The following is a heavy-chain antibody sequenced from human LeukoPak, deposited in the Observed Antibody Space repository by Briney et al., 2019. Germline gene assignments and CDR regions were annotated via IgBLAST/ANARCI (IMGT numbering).Heavy chain of an antibody. D-gene: IGHD4-17*01. Sequence: GGSLRLSCAASGFTFNKYWMSWLRQAPGKGLEWVANINQDGSEKYYVDSVKGRFTISRDNAKNSLDLQMNSLRAEDTAVYYCANAHEINDYGVDYCGQGTLVTVSS. J-gene: IGHJ4*02. CDR2: INQDGSEK. CDR3: ANAHEINDYGVDY. CDR1: GFTFNKYW. V-gene: IGHV3-7*03.